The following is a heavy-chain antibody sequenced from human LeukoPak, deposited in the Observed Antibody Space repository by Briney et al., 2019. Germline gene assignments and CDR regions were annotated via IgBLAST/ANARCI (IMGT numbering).Heavy chain of an antibody. CDR1: RGSISSNGYY. V-gene: IGHV4-39*02. D-gene: IGHD3-10*01. J-gene: IGHJ3*02. CDR3: ARDRGVRGNHDAFDI. CDR2: FYYTGST. Sequence: PSETLSLTCTVSRGSISSNGYYWGWIRQPPGKGLEWIGSFYYTGSTFYSPSLKSRATISVDTSKNQFSLKLSSVTAADTAVYYCARDRGVRGNHDAFDIWGQGTMVTVSS.